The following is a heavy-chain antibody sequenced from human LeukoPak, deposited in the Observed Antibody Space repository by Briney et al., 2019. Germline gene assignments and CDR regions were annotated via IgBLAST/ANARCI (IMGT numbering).Heavy chain of an antibody. D-gene: IGHD1-26*01. J-gene: IGHJ3*02. CDR3: ASPVGATTVRAFDI. Sequence: SGTLSLTCAVSGASIDSHSWWSWVRQPPGKGLEWIGEIYHSGGANYKPSLKSRVTMSVDTSKNHFSLKLTSVTAADTAVYYCASPVGATTVRAFDIWGQGTMVTVSS. V-gene: IGHV4-4*02. CDR1: GASIDSHSW. CDR2: IYHSGGA.